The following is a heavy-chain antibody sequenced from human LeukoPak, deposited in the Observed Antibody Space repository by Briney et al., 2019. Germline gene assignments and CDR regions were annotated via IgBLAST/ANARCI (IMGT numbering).Heavy chain of an antibody. V-gene: IGHV3-7*01. Sequence: GGSLRLSCAASGFTLSSYWMSWVRQAPGKGLEWVANIKQDGSEKYYVDSVKGRFTISRDNAKNSLYLQMNSLRAEDTAVYYCARVQRFGELLFDPWGQGTLVTVSS. CDR1: GFTLSSYW. J-gene: IGHJ5*02. CDR3: ARVQRFGELLFDP. D-gene: IGHD3-10*01. CDR2: IKQDGSEK.